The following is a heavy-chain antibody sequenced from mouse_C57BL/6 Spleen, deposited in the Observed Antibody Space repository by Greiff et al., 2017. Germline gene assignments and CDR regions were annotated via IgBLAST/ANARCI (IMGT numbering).Heavy chain of an antibody. CDR3: ARDETNPPFDY. V-gene: IGHV1-82*01. D-gene: IGHD1-3*01. J-gene: IGHJ2*01. CDR2: IYPGDGDT. CDR1: GYAFSSSW. Sequence: VKLMESGPELVKPGASVKISCKASGYAFSSSWMNWVKQRPGKGLEWIGRIYPGDGDTNYNGKFKGKATLTEDKSSSTAYMQRSSLTSEDSAVYFCARDETNPPFDYWGQGTTLTVSS.